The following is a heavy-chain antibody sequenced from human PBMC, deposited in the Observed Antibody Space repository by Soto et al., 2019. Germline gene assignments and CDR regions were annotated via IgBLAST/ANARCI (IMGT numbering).Heavy chain of an antibody. CDR1: GFTFSSYF. D-gene: IGHD5-18*01. CDR3: ARGGYGYGDRGY. V-gene: IGHV3-48*02. J-gene: IGHJ4*02. CDR2: IDGSSRTI. Sequence: PGGSVRLSCAASGFTFSSYFMSWFRQAPGKGLEWISYIDGSSRTINYADSVRGRFIISRDNAKNSLYLQTNSLRDEDTDVYYYARGGYGYGDRGYWGQGTLVTVSS.